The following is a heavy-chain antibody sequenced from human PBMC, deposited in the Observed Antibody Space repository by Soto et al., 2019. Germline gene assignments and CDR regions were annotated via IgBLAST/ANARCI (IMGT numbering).Heavy chain of an antibody. CDR2: IYYSGST. CDR3: AGGYNGNYVNRGMGFDY. J-gene: IGHJ4*02. V-gene: IGHV4-39*01. Sequence: QLQLQESGPGLVKPSETLSLTCTVSGGSISSSSYYWGWIRQPPGKGLEWIGSIYYSGSTYYNPSLKSRVTISVDTSKNQFSLKLSSVTAADTAVYYCAGGYNGNYVNRGMGFDYWGQGTLVTVSS. CDR1: GGSISSSSYY. D-gene: IGHD1-7*01.